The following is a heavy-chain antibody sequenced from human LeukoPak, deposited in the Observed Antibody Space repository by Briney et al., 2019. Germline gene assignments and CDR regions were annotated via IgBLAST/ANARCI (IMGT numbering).Heavy chain of an antibody. J-gene: IGHJ4*02. CDR1: GAFITSSRFY. CDR2: IYYSGST. V-gene: IGHV4-39*01. Sequence: SETLSLTCTVSGAFITSSRFYWGWIRQPPGRGLEWVGTIYYSGSTYYNPSLKSRVTISVDTSKNQFSLKLSSVTAADTAVYFCARHGDYNSLTAYYDYWGQGTLVTVSS. CDR3: ARHGDYNSLTAYYDY. D-gene: IGHD3-9*01.